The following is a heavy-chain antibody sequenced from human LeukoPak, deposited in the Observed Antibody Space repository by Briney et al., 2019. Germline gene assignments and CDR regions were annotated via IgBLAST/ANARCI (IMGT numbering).Heavy chain of an antibody. CDR1: GFTFSSYG. CDR3: AKDYSGYYSYFDY. V-gene: IGHV3-30*18. J-gene: IGHJ4*02. CDR2: ISYDGSNK. Sequence: AGGSLRLSCVASGFTFSSYGMHWVRQAPGKGLEWAVVISYDGSNKYYADSVKGRFTISRDNSKNTLYLQMNSLRAEDTAVYYCAKDYSGYYSYFDYWGQGTLVTVSS. D-gene: IGHD3-22*01.